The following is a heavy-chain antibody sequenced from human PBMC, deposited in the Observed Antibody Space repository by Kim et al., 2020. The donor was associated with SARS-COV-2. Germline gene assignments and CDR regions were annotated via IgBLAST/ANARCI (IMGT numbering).Heavy chain of an antibody. CDR2: IYSGGST. V-gene: IGHV3-66*01. J-gene: IGHJ6*02. Sequence: GGSLRLSCAASGFTVSSNYMSWVRQAPGKGLEWVSVIYSGGSTYYADSVKGRFTISRDNSKNTLYLQMNSLRAEDTAVYYCASVVGPAARDHYYYYYGMDVWGQGTTVTVSS. D-gene: IGHD2-2*01. CDR3: ASVVGPAARDHYYYYYGMDV. CDR1: GFTVSSNY.